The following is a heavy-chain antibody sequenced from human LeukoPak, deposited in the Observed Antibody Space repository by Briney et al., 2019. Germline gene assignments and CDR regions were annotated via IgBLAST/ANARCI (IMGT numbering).Heavy chain of an antibody. CDR3: ARDQGLRSYYGEYFDL. Sequence: GRSLRLSCAASGFTFSNYVMDWVRQAPGKGLDWVTIISHDGSNKDYADSVKGRFTISRDNSKNTLYLQMNFLRTEDTAVYYCARDQGLRSYYGEYFDLWGLGTLVTVSS. D-gene: IGHD1-26*01. CDR2: ISHDGSNK. CDR1: GFTFSNYV. J-gene: IGHJ2*01. V-gene: IGHV3-30-3*01.